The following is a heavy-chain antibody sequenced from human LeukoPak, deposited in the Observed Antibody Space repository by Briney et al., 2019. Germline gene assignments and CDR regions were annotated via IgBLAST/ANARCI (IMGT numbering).Heavy chain of an antibody. J-gene: IGHJ4*02. CDR1: GFTVSSNY. CDR2: IYSGGST. CDR3: AKDQRRQQLAYFDY. Sequence: GGSLRLSCAASGFTVSSNYMSWVRQAPGKGLEWVSVIYSGGSTYYADSVKGRFTISRDNSKNTLYLQMNSLRAEDTAVYYCAKDQRRQQLAYFDYWGQGTLVTVSS. V-gene: IGHV3-66*01. D-gene: IGHD6-13*01.